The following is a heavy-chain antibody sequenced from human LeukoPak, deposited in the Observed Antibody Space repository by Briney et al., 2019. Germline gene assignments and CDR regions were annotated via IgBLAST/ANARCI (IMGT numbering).Heavy chain of an antibody. D-gene: IGHD6-13*01. V-gene: IGHV3-13*01. CDR1: GFTLSSYD. CDR2: IGTAGDT. Sequence: PGGSLRLSCAASGFTLSSYDMHWVRQATGKGLEWVSGIGTAGDTYYPGSVKGRFTISRENGNNSLYLQMNSLRAGDTAVYYCARGSWYSRGWYDSWGQGTLVTVSS. CDR3: ARGSWYSRGWYDS. J-gene: IGHJ5*01.